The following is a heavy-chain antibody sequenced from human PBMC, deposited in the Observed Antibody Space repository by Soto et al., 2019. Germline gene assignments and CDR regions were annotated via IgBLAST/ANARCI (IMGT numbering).Heavy chain of an antibody. D-gene: IGHD3-3*01. CDR1: VGSFIGYY. V-gene: IGHV4-34*01. J-gene: IGHJ5*02. CDR2: INHSGST. Sequence: SETLSLNCAVYVGSFIGYYWRWIRQPPGKGLEWIGEINHSGSTNYNPSLKSRVTISVDTSKNQFSLKLSSVTAADTAVYYCARGGPITIFGVVIKPDWFDPWGQGTLVTVSS. CDR3: ARGGPITIFGVVIKPDWFDP.